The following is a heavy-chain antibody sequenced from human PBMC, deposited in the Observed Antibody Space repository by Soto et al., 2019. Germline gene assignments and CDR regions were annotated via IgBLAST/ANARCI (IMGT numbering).Heavy chain of an antibody. CDR1: GFTFSDHY. D-gene: IGHD3-10*01. CDR2: TRNKVNSYTT. Sequence: PGGSLRLSCAASGFTFSDHYMDWVRQAPGKGLEWVGRTRNKVNSYTTEYAASVKGRFTISRDDSKNSLYLQMNSLKTEDTAVYYCASDYGSGRGWFDPWGQGTLVTVSS. CDR3: ASDYGSGRGWFDP. J-gene: IGHJ5*02. V-gene: IGHV3-72*01.